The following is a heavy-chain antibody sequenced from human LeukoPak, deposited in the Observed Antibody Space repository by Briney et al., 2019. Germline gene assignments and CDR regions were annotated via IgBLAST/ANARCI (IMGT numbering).Heavy chain of an antibody. CDR2: ISWNSGSI. Sequence: PGGSLRLSCAASGFTFDDYAMHWVRQAPGKGLEWVSGISWNSGSIGYADSVKGRFTISRDNAENSLYLQMNSLRAEDTALYYCAKVQGPPLYWYFDLWGRGTLVTVSS. J-gene: IGHJ2*01. V-gene: IGHV3-9*01. CDR3: AKVQGPPLYWYFDL. CDR1: GFTFDDYA.